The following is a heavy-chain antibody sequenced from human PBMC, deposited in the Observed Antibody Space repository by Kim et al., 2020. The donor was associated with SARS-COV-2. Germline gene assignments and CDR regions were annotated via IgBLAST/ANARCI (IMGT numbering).Heavy chain of an antibody. Sequence: GGSLRLSCAASGFTLSSFGMNWVRQAPWKGLGWVSYIRSSSSHIYYANSVRGRVIISRDNGKNSVYLQMSSLRDEDTVDYYCSGEGGGYGRFSLMDVW. J-gene: IGHJ6*01. D-gene: IGHD1-1*01. CDR3: SGEGGGYGRFSLMDV. CDR1: GFTLSSFG. V-gene: IGHV3-48*02. CDR2: IRSSSSHI.